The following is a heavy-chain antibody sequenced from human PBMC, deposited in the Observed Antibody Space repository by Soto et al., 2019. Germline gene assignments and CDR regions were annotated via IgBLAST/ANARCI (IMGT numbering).Heavy chain of an antibody. V-gene: IGHV3-30*18. CDR1: GFTFSSYG. CDR2: ISYDGSNK. D-gene: IGHD2-15*01. J-gene: IGHJ4*02. CDR3: AKERDIGLVVAPLDY. Sequence: QVQLVESGGGVVQPGRSLRLSCAASGFTFSSYGMHWVRQAPGQGLEWVAVISYDGSNKYYAASVKGRFTIYSDNFKNTLYLQMNILRAEETAVYYCAKERDIGLVVAPLDYWGQGTLVTVSS.